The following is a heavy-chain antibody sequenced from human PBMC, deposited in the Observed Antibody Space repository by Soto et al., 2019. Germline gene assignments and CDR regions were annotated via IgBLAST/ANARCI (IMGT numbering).Heavy chain of an antibody. J-gene: IGHJ4*02. CDR1: GFTFSSYS. V-gene: IGHV3-48*01. CDR2: ISSSSSTK. Sequence: EVQVVESGGGLVQPGGSLRLSCAASGFTFSSYSMNWVRQAPGKGLEWVSYISSSSSTKIYADSVKGRFTISRDNARNSLYLQMNSLRAEDTAVYYCARDIDGGGQGTLVTVSS. D-gene: IGHD2-15*01. CDR3: ARDIDG.